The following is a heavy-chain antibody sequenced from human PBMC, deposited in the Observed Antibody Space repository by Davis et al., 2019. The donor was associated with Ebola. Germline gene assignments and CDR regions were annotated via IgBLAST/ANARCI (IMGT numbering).Heavy chain of an antibody. Sequence: PSETLSLTCAVSGGSFSDYYWGWVRQSPGKGLEWVAEINYRGDTAYNPSLKSRVTISIDTSKMEFSLNLVSVTAADTAIYYCATLHQIRGRTCFDSWGQGNLVTVSS. D-gene: IGHD1/OR15-1a*01. CDR1: GGSFSDYY. V-gene: IGHV4-34*01. CDR2: INYRGDT. CDR3: ATLHQIRGRTCFDS. J-gene: IGHJ4*02.